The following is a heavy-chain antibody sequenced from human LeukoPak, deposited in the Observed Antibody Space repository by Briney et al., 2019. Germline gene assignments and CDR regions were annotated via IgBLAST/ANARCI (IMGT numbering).Heavy chain of an antibody. J-gene: IGHJ4*02. D-gene: IGHD2/OR15-2a*01. CDR1: GNYW. V-gene: IGHV3-74*01. CDR2: INSDGSWT. Sequence: GGSLRLSCAASGNYWMHWVRQAPGMGLVWVSHINSDGSWTSYADSVKGRFTISKDNAKNTVYLQMNSLRAEDTAVYYCVSFYETYWGRGTLVTVSS. CDR3: VSFYETY.